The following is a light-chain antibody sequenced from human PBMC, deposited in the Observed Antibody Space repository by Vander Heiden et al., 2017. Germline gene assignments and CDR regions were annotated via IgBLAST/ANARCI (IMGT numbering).Light chain of an antibody. CDR3: CSYAGSSTWV. Sequence: QSALTQPASVSGSPGPSIPISCTGTSSDVGSYNLVSWYQQHPGKAPKLMIYEVSKRPSGVSNRFSGSKSGNTAALTISGLQAEDEADYYCCSYAGSSTWVFGGGTKLTVL. J-gene: IGLJ2*01. CDR2: EVS. V-gene: IGLV2-23*02. CDR1: SSDVGSYNL.